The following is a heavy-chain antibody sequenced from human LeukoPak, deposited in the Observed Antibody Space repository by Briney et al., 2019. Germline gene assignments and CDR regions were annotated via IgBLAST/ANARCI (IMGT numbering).Heavy chain of an antibody. CDR3: ARIMRVDYGTYYFDY. Sequence: SGGSLRLSCAASGFTFSDHYIDWVRQAPGKGLEWVGRARSRGNGYTTQYAASVKGRFTFSRDDSENTVYLQMNSLKTEDTAVYFCARIMRVDYGTYYFDYWGQGTLVTVSS. CDR2: ARSRGNGYTT. D-gene: IGHD4/OR15-4a*01. CDR1: GFTFSDHY. V-gene: IGHV3-72*01. J-gene: IGHJ4*02.